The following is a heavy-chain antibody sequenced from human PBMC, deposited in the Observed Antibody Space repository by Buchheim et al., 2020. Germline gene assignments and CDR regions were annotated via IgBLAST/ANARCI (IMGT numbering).Heavy chain of an antibody. V-gene: IGHV3-30*04. CDR1: GFTFSSYA. CDR3: ARAGVVVVVVAATTGNWFDP. D-gene: IGHD2-15*01. J-gene: IGHJ5*02. CDR2: ISYDGSNK. Sequence: QVQLVESGGGVVQPGRSLRLSCAASGFTFSSYAMHWVRQAPGKGLEWVAVISYDGSNKYYADSVKGRFTISRDNSKNPLYLQMNSLRAEDTAVYYCARAGVVVVVVAATTGNWFDPWGQGTL.